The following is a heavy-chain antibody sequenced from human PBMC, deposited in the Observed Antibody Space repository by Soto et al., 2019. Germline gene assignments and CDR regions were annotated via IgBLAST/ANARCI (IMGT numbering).Heavy chain of an antibody. Sequence: EVQLLESGGGLVQPGGSLRLSCAASGFTFSSYAMSWVRQAPGKGLEWVSAISGSGGSTYYADSVKGRFTISRDNSKNTLYLQMNSLRAEDTAVYYCAKDDDVDIVATSLVDYWGQGTLVTVSS. CDR1: GFTFSSYA. V-gene: IGHV3-23*01. CDR3: AKDDDVDIVATSLVDY. J-gene: IGHJ4*02. CDR2: ISGSGGST. D-gene: IGHD5-12*01.